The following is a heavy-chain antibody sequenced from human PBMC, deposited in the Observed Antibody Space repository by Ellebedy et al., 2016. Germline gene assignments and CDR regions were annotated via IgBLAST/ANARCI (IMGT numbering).Heavy chain of an antibody. Sequence: GGSLRLSCGGSGFTFRNSWMTWVRQAPGKGLEWVASIKQDGSQKDYLDSVKGRFTISRDNSRNTLYLQMNSLTVEDTALYYCVKGASSGSWVTMEYWGQGALVTVSS. D-gene: IGHD6-13*01. V-gene: IGHV3-7*03. CDR1: GFTFRNSW. CDR2: IKQDGSQK. CDR3: VKGASSGSWVTMEY. J-gene: IGHJ4*02.